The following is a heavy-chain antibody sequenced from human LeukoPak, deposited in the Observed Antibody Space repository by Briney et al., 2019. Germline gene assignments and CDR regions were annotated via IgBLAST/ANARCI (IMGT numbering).Heavy chain of an antibody. CDR2: ISPSGSAI. D-gene: IGHD2-2*02. CDR3: ARAPPDWECSNSICYTWYFDL. Sequence: AGGSLRLSCAASGFMFSDYYMSWIRQAPGKGLEWVSYISPSGSAIFYADSVKGRFTISRDNAKNSLFLQMNNLGVEDTAVYYCARAPPDWECSNSICYTWYFDLWGRGTLVTVFS. J-gene: IGHJ2*01. V-gene: IGHV3-11*04. CDR1: GFMFSDYY.